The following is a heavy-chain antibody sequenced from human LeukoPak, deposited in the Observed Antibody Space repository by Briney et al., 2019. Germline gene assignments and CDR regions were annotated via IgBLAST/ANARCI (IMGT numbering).Heavy chain of an antibody. Sequence: PGGSLRLSCAASGFTVSSNYMSWVRQAPGKGLEWVSVIYSGGSTYYADSVKGRFTISRDNSKNTLYLQMNSLRAEDTAVYYCARVGVGCSGSSCYADWFDPWGQGTLVTVSS. D-gene: IGHD2-15*01. J-gene: IGHJ5*02. CDR2: IYSGGST. CDR1: GFTVSSNY. V-gene: IGHV3-53*01. CDR3: ARVGVGCSGSSCYADWFDP.